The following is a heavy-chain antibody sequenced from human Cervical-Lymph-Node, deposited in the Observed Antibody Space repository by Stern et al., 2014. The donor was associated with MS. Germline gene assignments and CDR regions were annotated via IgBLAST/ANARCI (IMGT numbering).Heavy chain of an antibody. D-gene: IGHD3-10*01. V-gene: IGHV3-15*01. CDR3: IGGLLWFGELLFDY. CDR1: GFTFRNAC. J-gene: IGHJ4*02. CDR2: IKSKTDGGTT. Sequence: EVQLVESGGGLVKPGGSLRLSCAASGFTFRNACMSWVRQAPGKGLEWVGRIKSKTDGGTTDYAAPVKGRFTISRDDSKNTLYLQMNSLKTEDTAVYYCIGGLLWFGELLFDYWGQGTLVTVSS.